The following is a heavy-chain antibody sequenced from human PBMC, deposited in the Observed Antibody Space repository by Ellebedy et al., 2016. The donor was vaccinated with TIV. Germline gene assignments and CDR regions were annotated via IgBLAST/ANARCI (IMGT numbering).Heavy chain of an antibody. V-gene: IGHV1-2*04. D-gene: IGHD1-14*01. CDR2: IIPNSGGT. CDR3: ATQPGDFVDV. Sequence: ASVKVSXXASGGTFSSYAISWVRQAPGQGLEWMGGIIPNSGGTNYAQKFQGWVTMTRDTSISTAYMELSRLRSEDTAVYYCATQPGDFVDVWGQGTTVTVSS. CDR1: GGTFSSYA. J-gene: IGHJ6*02.